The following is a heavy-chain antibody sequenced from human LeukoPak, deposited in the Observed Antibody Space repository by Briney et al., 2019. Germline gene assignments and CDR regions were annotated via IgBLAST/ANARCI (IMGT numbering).Heavy chain of an antibody. J-gene: IGHJ2*01. CDR1: GGSFSGYY. D-gene: IGHD6-19*01. CDR3: ARRGVAVAGTETGDWYFDL. V-gene: IGHV4-34*01. Sequence: PSETLSLTCAVYGGSFSGYYWSWIRQPPGKGLEWIGEINHSGSTNYNPSLKSRVTISVDTSKNQFSLKLSSVTAADTAVYYCARRGVAVAGTETGDWYFDLWGRGTLVTVSS. CDR2: INHSGST.